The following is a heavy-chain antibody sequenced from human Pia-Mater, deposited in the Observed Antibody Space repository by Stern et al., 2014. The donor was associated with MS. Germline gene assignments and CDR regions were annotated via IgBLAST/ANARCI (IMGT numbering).Heavy chain of an antibody. V-gene: IGHV3-30*18. CDR2: IYYDGSDK. Sequence: VPLVESGGGVAQPGRSLRLSCAASGFTFSLSGMHWVRQAPGKGLAWLAVIYYDGSDKYYGDSVKGRFTISRDNSKNTVYLQMNSLRAEDTAVYYCANAAALSCRSPSCYKAFEYWGQGILVTVSS. CDR3: ANAAALSCRSPSCYKAFEY. CDR1: GFTFSLSG. D-gene: IGHD2-2*02. J-gene: IGHJ4*02.